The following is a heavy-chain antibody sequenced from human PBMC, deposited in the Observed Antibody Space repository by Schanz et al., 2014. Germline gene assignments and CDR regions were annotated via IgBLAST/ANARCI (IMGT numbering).Heavy chain of an antibody. J-gene: IGHJ6*02. CDR1: RYTFNTYG. D-gene: IGHD3-10*01. CDR3: ARDGGEVVRGVIEGVNHYYYGMDV. V-gene: IGHV1-18*01. Sequence: GPEVKEPGASVKVSCEASRYTFNTYGLNWVRQAPGQGLEWMGWISAYTNNTNYAQKVQGRVTMTTDTSTGTAYMELSSLRSEDTAVYYCARDGGEVVRGVIEGVNHYYYGMDVWGQGTTVTVSS. CDR2: ISAYTNNT.